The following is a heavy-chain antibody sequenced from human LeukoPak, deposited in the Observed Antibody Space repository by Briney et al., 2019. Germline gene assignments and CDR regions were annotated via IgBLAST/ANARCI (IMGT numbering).Heavy chain of an antibody. V-gene: IGHV3-7*03. Sequence: PGGSLRLSCAASGFTFSSYWMSWVRQAPGKGLEWVANIKQDGSAKNYGDSVKGRFTISRDNSKNSLYLQMNSLRTEDTALYYCAKDGYCSGGSCYFLDYWGQGTLVTVSS. D-gene: IGHD2-15*01. CDR3: AKDGYCSGGSCYFLDY. CDR1: GFTFSSYW. J-gene: IGHJ4*02. CDR2: IKQDGSAK.